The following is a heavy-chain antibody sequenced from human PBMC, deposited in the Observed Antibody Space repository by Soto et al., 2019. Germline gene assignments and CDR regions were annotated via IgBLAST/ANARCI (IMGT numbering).Heavy chain of an antibody. D-gene: IGHD3-3*02. CDR2: IFHSGNT. Sequence: QMQLQESGPGLVKPSETLSLTCVVSGGSITGSDWWTWVRQSPEKGLEWIGEIFHSGNTNYSPSLKSRATMSLDKYAIQFSLKVHFVTGADTAICYCANRPFFEWVSYYGLDVWGPGTTVIVSS. J-gene: IGHJ6*02. CDR3: ANRPFFEWVSYYGLDV. CDR1: GGSITGSDW. V-gene: IGHV4-4*02.